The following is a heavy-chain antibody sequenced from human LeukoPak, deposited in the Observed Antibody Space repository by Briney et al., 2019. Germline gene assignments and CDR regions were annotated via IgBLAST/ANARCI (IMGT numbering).Heavy chain of an antibody. J-gene: IGHJ4*02. V-gene: IGHV1-46*01. CDR3: ARAGAAAGTLGDY. CDR1: GYTFTSYY. Sequence: ASVKVSCKASGYTFTSYYMHWVRQAPGQGLEWMGIINPSGGSTSYAQKFQGRVTMTRDMSTSTVYMELNSLRSEDTAVYYCARAGAAAGTLGDYWGQGTLVTVSS. D-gene: IGHD6-13*01. CDR2: INPSGGST.